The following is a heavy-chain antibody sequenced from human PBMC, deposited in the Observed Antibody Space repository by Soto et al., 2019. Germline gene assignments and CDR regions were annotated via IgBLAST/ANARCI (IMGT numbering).Heavy chain of an antibody. CDR1: GGSFRGYY. V-gene: IGHV4-34*01. CDR2: INHSGST. D-gene: IGHD6-6*01. Sequence: SETLSLTCAVYGGSFRGYYWSWIRQPPGKRLEWIGEINHSGSTNYNPSLKSRVTISVDTSKNQFSLKLSSVTAADTAVYYCARGRSRRAARRHTRGWFDPWGQGTLVTVSS. CDR3: ARGRSRRAARRHTRGWFDP. J-gene: IGHJ5*02.